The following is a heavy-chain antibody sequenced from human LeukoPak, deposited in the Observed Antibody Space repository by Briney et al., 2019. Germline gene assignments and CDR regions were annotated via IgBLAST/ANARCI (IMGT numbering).Heavy chain of an antibody. CDR3: AKEMEQWLVLIEGFDY. Sequence: PGGSLRLSCAASGFTFSSYGMHWVRPAPGKGLEWVAVISYDGSNKYYADSVKGRFTISRDNSKNTLYLQMNSLRAEDTAVYYCAKEMEQWLVLIEGFDYWGQGTLVTVSS. V-gene: IGHV3-30*18. CDR1: GFTFSSYG. D-gene: IGHD6-19*01. J-gene: IGHJ4*02. CDR2: ISYDGSNK.